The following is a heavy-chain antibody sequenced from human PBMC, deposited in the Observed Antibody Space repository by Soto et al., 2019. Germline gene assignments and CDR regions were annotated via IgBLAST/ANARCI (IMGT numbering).Heavy chain of an antibody. D-gene: IGHD5-18*01. CDR3: AGGYSYGDSYGMDV. CDR2: ISYDGSNK. V-gene: IGHV3-30-3*01. CDR1: GFTFSSYA. Sequence: GGSLRLSCAASGFTFSSYAMHWVRQAPGKGLEWVAVISYDGSNKYYADSVKGRFTISRDNSKNTLYLQMNSLRAEDTAVYYCAGGYSYGDSYGMDVWGQGTTVTVSS. J-gene: IGHJ6*02.